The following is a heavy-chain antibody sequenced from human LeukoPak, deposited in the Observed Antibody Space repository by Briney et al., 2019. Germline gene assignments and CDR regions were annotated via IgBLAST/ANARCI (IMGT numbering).Heavy chain of an antibody. CDR3: ARQTTYLRDAFDI. CDR2: IYTSGGT. CDR1: GGSISSYY. J-gene: IGHJ3*02. V-gene: IGHV4-4*07. D-gene: IGHD2/OR15-2a*01. Sequence: SETLSLTCTVSGGSISSYYWSWIRQPAGKGLEWIGRIYTSGGTNYNPSLKSRVTMSADTSKNQFSLKLSSVTAADTAVYYCARQTTYLRDAFDIWGQGTMVTVSS.